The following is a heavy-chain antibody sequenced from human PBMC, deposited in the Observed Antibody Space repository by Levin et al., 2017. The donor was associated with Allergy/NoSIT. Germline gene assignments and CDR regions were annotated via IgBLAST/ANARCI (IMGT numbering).Heavy chain of an antibody. Sequence: SETLSLTCTVSGGSISSGNYYWSWIRQPPGTGLEWIGYIYYSGTTYYNPSLKSRFTMSVDTSKNQFSLRLSSVTAADTALYFCARAGGSGDYLHSFDYWGQGTLVTVSS. CDR3: ARAGGSGDYLHSFDY. CDR2: IYYSGTT. D-gene: IGHD3-10*01. V-gene: IGHV4-30-4*01. J-gene: IGHJ4*02. CDR1: GGSISSGNYY.